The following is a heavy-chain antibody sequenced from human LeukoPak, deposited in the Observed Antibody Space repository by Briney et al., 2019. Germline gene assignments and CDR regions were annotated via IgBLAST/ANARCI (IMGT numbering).Heavy chain of an antibody. D-gene: IGHD4-17*01. CDR2: INHGRNA. J-gene: IGHJ5*02. CDR1: GGSFSGYF. CDR3: ARSPLHSGDYRSDL. V-gene: IGHV4-34*01. Sequence: SETLSLTCAVCGGSFSGYFWSWVRQSPGKGLEWIGEINHGRNANYNPSLKSRVTISVDTSNKQLSLNMTSVTAADTAVYYCARSPLHSGDYRSDLWGQGTLVTVSS.